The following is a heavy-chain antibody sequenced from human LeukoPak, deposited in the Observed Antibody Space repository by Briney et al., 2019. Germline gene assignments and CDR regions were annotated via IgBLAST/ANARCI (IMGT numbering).Heavy chain of an antibody. Sequence: ASVKVSCKASGYTLINYGISWVRKAPGQGLEWMGWISFKNGNTNSAQKFQGRVTMTTDTSTSTAYMEVMSLRSDDTAVYYCAKGGSTRPWSFDMWGQGTMVTVSS. CDR3: AKGGSTRPWSFDM. V-gene: IGHV1-18*01. J-gene: IGHJ3*02. D-gene: IGHD2-2*01. CDR1: GYTLINYG. CDR2: ISFKNGNT.